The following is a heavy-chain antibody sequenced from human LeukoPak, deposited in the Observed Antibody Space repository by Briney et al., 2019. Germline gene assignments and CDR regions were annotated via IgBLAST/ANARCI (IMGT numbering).Heavy chain of an antibody. D-gene: IGHD2-15*01. J-gene: IGHJ4*02. CDR3: AKRGGYSFDY. V-gene: IGHV3-23*01. CDR1: GFTFSTYA. CDR2: FIGGGGST. Sequence: GGSLRLSCAASGFTFSTYAMNWVRQAPGKGLEWVSVFIGGGGSTYYADSVKGRFTISRGNSKNTLYLQMNSLRAEDTAVYYCAKRGGYSFDYWGQGTLVTVSS.